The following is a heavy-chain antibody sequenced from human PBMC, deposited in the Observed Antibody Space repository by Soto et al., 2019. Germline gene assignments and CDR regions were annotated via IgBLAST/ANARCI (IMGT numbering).Heavy chain of an antibody. J-gene: IGHJ6*02. CDR1: GGTFSSYA. CDR2: IIPIFGTA. D-gene: IGHD3-22*01. V-gene: IGHV1-69*13. Sequence: SVKVSCKASGGTFSSYAISWVRQAPGQGLEWMGGIIPIFGTANYAQKFRGRVTITADESTSTAYMELSSLRSEDTAVYYCARDPPTYYYDSSVRYGMDVWGQGTTVTVSS. CDR3: ARDPPTYYYDSSVRYGMDV.